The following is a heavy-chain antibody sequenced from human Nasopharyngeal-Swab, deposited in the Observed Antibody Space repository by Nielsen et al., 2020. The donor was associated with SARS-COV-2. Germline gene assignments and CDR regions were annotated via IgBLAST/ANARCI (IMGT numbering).Heavy chain of an antibody. CDR2: IIPSFGTA. CDR3: ARDLSSAYNGRDTFDI. D-gene: IGHD3-16*01. J-gene: IGHJ3*02. Sequence: SVKVSCKASGGTFNNYGISWVRQAPGQGLEWMGGIIPSFGTANHALKFQGRVTITADESTRTAYMELSSLRSEDTAVYYCARDLSSAYNGRDTFDIWGQGTVVTVAS. V-gene: IGHV1-69*13. CDR1: GGTFNNYG.